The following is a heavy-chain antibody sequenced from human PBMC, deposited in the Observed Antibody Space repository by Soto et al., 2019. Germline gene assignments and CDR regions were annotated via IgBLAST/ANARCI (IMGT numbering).Heavy chain of an antibody. CDR3: ARRVAMVRARPNQEDY. Sequence: QVQLQQWGAGLLKPSETLSLTCAVYGGSFSGYYWSWIRQSPDKGLEWIGEIHHSGNTNYNPSLKTRVSISIDTSKKHFSLTLNSVTAADTAVYYCARRVAMVRARPNQEDYWGQGTQVTVSS. D-gene: IGHD3-10*01. J-gene: IGHJ4*02. CDR2: IHHSGNT. CDR1: GGSFSGYY. V-gene: IGHV4-34*02.